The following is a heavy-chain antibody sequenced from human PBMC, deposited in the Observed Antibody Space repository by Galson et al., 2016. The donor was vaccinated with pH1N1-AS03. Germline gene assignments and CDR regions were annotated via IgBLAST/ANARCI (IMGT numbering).Heavy chain of an antibody. CDR2: FSAYNGNR. Sequence: QSGAEVKKPGASVKVSCKASGYTFTRYGITWVRQAPGQGLEWMGWFSAYNGNRNYAQTIQGRVTMTTDTSTSTAYLELRSLRSDDTAVYYCARGRTDYDYWSGSLDYWGQGTLVTVSS. J-gene: IGHJ4*02. V-gene: IGHV1-18*01. D-gene: IGHD3-3*01. CDR3: ARGRTDYDYWSGSLDY. CDR1: GYTFTRYG.